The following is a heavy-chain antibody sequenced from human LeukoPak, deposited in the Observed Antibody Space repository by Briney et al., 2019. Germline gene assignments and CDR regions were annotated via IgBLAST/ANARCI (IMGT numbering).Heavy chain of an antibody. CDR3: ARDTGRGVALYGMDV. Sequence: GGSLRLSCAASGFTFSSYGMRWVRQAPRKVLEWVACILYDVSNKYYAGSVKGRFTISRDDSKNTLYLQMNSLRAEDTAVYYCARDTGRGVALYGMDVWGKGTTVTVSS. CDR1: GFTFSSYG. D-gene: IGHD3-10*01. J-gene: IGHJ6*04. CDR2: ILYDVSNK. V-gene: IGHV3-33*01.